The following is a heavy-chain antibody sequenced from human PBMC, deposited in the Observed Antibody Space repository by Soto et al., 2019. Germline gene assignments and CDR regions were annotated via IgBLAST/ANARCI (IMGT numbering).Heavy chain of an antibody. CDR3: AIGGRGQYSSSWYYYYGMDV. Sequence: ASVKVSHKASGYTFTGYYMHWVRQAPGQGLERMGWINPNSGGTNYAQKFQGWVTMTRDTSISTAYMELSRLRSDDTAVYYCAIGGRGQYSSSWYYYYGMDVWGQGTTVTVSS. J-gene: IGHJ6*02. CDR1: GYTFTGYY. V-gene: IGHV1-2*04. D-gene: IGHD6-13*01. CDR2: INPNSGGT.